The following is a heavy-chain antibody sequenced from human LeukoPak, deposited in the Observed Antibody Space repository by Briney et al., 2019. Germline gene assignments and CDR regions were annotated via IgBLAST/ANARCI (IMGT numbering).Heavy chain of an antibody. CDR1: GYIFTNYW. J-gene: IGHJ4*02. D-gene: IGHD3-22*01. V-gene: IGHV5-51*01. Sequence: GESLKISCTVSGYIFTNYWIGWVRQMPGKGLEWMGVIYPGDSDPRYSASFEGQVTISADKSTSTAYLQWSSLKASDTAMYFCARHRAENANFYDDTFYYFLDYWGQGTPVTVSS. CDR2: IYPGDSDP. CDR3: ARHRAENANFYDDTFYYFLDY.